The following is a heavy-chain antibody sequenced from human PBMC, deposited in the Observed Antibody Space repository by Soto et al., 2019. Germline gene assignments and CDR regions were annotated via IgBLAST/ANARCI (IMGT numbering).Heavy chain of an antibody. CDR3: ARRSPFRGFSSGWGNFDY. J-gene: IGHJ4*02. CDR1: GDSISSGSYY. CDR2: IYYSGST. V-gene: IGHV4-39*01. D-gene: IGHD6-19*01. Sequence: PSETLSLTCTVSGDSISSGSYYWGWIRQPPGKGLEWIGSIYYSGSTYYDPSLKSRVTISVDTSKNQFFLKLNSVTAADTAVYYCARRSPFRGFSSGWGNFDYWGQGTLVTVSS.